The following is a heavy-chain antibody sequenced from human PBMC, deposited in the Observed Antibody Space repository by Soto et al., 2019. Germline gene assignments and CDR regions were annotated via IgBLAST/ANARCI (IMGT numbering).Heavy chain of an antibody. J-gene: IGHJ4*02. Sequence: SETLSLTCTVSGGSVISYYWSWILQPPWKGLEWIGYIYYSGSTNYNPSLKSRVTISVDTSKNQFSLKLSSVTAADTAVYYCARRRRGYSGYDYDFDYWGQGTLVTVSS. V-gene: IGHV4-59*08. CDR3: ARRRRGYSGYDYDFDY. CDR1: GGSVISYY. D-gene: IGHD5-12*01. CDR2: IYYSGST.